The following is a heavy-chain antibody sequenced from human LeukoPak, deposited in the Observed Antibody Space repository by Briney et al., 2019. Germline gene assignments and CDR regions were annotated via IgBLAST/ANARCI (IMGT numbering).Heavy chain of an antibody. CDR2: ISYDGSNK. CDR1: GFTFNSYG. V-gene: IGHV3-30*19. J-gene: IGHJ4*02. D-gene: IGHD3-22*01. CDR3: AKDLGGNYYDSSGYLDY. Sequence: GGSLRLSCATPGFTFNSYGMHWVRQAPGKGLEWVAVISYDGSNKYYADSVKGRFTISRDNSKNTLYLQMNSLRAEDTAVYYCAKDLGGNYYDSSGYLDYWGQGTLVTVSS.